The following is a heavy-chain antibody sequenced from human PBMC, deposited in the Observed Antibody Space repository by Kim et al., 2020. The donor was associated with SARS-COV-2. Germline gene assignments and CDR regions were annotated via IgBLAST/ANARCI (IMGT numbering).Heavy chain of an antibody. V-gene: IGHV1-3*01. CDR1: GYTFTSYA. Sequence: ASVKVSCKASGYTFTSYAMHWVRQAPGQRLEWMGWINAGNGNTKYSQKFQDRVTITRDTSASTAYMELSSLRSEDTAVYYCATTSDYYDSSGYYSLGYWGQGTLVTVSS. D-gene: IGHD3-22*01. CDR2: INAGNGNT. CDR3: ATTSDYYDSSGYYSLGY. J-gene: IGHJ4*02.